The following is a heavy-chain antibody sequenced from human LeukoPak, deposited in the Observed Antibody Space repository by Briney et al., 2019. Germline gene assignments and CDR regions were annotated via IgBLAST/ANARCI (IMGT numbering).Heavy chain of an antibody. D-gene: IGHD5-18*01. CDR2: ISSSGSTI. CDR3: AQIYTYGSSQFDY. V-gene: IGHV3-48*03. J-gene: IGHJ4*02. CDR1: GFTFSNYE. Sequence: GGSLRLSCAASGFTFSNYEMNWVRQAPGKGLEWVSYISSSGSTIYYADSVKGRFTPSRDNAKNLLYLQMNSLRAEDTAVYYCAQIYTYGSSQFDYWGQGTLVTVSS.